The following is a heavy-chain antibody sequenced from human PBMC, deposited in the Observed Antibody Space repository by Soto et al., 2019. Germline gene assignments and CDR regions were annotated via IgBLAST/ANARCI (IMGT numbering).Heavy chain of an antibody. Sequence: GGSLRLSCAASGFTFSSYGMHWVRQAPGKGLEWVAVIWYDGSNKYYADSVKGRFTISRDNSKYTLYLQMNSLRAEDTAVYYCARDPGYSNPSLDYWGQGTLVTVSS. CDR1: GFTFSSYG. V-gene: IGHV3-33*01. CDR3: ARDPGYSNPSLDY. J-gene: IGHJ4*02. CDR2: IWYDGSNK. D-gene: IGHD4-4*01.